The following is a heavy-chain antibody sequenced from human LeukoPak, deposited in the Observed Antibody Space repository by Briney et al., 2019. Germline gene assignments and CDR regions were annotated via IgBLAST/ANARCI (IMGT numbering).Heavy chain of an antibody. CDR3: ARRYYYDSSGYYL. D-gene: IGHD3-22*01. J-gene: IGHJ5*02. CDR1: GGSIRSSSYY. V-gene: IGHV4-39*01. CDR2: IYYSGST. Sequence: SSETLSLTCTVSGGSIRSSSYYWGWIRQPPGKGLEWIGSIYYSGSTYYNPSLKSRVTISVDTSKNQFSLKLSSVTAADTAVYHCARRYYYDSSGYYLWGQGTLVTVSS.